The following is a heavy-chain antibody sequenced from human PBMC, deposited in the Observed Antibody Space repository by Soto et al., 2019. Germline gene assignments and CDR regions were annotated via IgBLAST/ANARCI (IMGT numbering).Heavy chain of an antibody. V-gene: IGHV3-30*18. Sequence: GGSLRLSCAASGFTFSSYGMHWVRQAPGKGLEWVTVISYDGSNKYYADSVKGRFTISRDNSKNTLYLQMNSLRAEDTAVYYSAKSKGAPAARTDRDVGGKGTTVPVSS. D-gene: IGHD2-2*01. J-gene: IGHJ6*03. CDR2: ISYDGSNK. CDR1: GFTFSSYG. CDR3: AKSKGAPAARTDRDV.